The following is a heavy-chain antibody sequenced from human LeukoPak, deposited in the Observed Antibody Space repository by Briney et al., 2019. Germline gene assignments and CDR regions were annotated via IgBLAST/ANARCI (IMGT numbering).Heavy chain of an antibody. Sequence: PGGSLRLSCAASGFTFSSCAMSWVRQAPGKGLEWVSAISGSGGSTYYADSVKGRCTISRDNSKNTLYLQMNSLRAEDTAVYYCAKEYSAPRVHWFDPWGQGTLVTVSS. V-gene: IGHV3-23*01. CDR1: GFTFSSCA. CDR3: AKEYSAPRVHWFDP. J-gene: IGHJ5*02. D-gene: IGHD5-18*01. CDR2: ISGSGGST.